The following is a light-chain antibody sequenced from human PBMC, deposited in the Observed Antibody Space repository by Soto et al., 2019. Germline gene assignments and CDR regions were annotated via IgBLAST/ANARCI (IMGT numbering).Light chain of an antibody. CDR2: EVS. J-gene: IGLJ1*01. CDR3: SSYTSSSTLEV. Sequence: QSVLTQPASVSGSPGQSITISCTGTSSDVGGYNYVSWYQQHPGKAPKLMIYEVSNRPSGVSIRFSGSKSGNTASLTISGLQAEDEADYYCSSYTSSSTLEVFGTGTKLTVL. V-gene: IGLV2-14*01. CDR1: SSDVGGYNY.